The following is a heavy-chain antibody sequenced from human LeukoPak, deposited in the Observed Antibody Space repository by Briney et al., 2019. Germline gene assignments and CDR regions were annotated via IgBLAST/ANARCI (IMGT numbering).Heavy chain of an antibody. Sequence: GGSLRLSCAASEFLFSDYAFHWVRQAPGKGLEWVALIRHDGSNEYYADSVKGRFTTSRDNSKSTVYLQMNSLRLEDTAIYYCARDWGRGTSGSGWYNWFDPWGQGTLVTVSS. J-gene: IGHJ5*02. CDR3: ARDWGRGTSGSGWYNWFDP. D-gene: IGHD6-19*01. V-gene: IGHV3-30*02. CDR1: EFLFSDYA. CDR2: IRHDGSNE.